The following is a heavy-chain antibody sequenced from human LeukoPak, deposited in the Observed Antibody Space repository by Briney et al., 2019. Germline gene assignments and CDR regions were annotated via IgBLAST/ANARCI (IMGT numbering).Heavy chain of an antibody. D-gene: IGHD5-12*01. CDR2: INPNSGGT. CDR1: GYTFTSYD. Sequence: ASVKVSCKASGYTFTSYDINWVRQAPGQGLEWMGRINPNSGGTNYAQKFQGRVTMTRDTSISTAYMELSRLRSDDTAVYYCARVGIRGYSGYDLDYWGQGTLVTVSS. CDR3: ARVGIRGYSGYDLDY. V-gene: IGHV1-2*06. J-gene: IGHJ4*02.